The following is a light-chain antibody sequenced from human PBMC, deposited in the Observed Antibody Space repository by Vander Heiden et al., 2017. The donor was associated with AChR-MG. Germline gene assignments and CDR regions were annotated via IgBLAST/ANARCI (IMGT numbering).Light chain of an antibody. J-gene: IGLJ2*01. V-gene: IGLV2-14*01. Sequence: QPALTQPASVSGSHGQPITIACTGTCSNVGGYNSVAWYPQHQDKGHKLIILDVSNRPSGVSHRFSGSKSDNTASLTISGLQAEDEADYDCSSYTSSTTLGVVFGGGTKLTLL. CDR2: DVS. CDR3: SSYTSSTTLGVV. CDR1: CSNVGGYNS.